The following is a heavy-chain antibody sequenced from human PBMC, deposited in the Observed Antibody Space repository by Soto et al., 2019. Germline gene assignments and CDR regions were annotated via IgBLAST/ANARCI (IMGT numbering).Heavy chain of an antibody. Sequence: VQLVESGGGLVQPGGSLRLSCAASGFTFGSYGMPWVPEAPGKGLDGVAIIWNDGSNKNYADSVKGRLTSSRDNSKNTLYLQMNSLRAGDTAVYYCAKDNLSVTNWFDPWGQGTLVTVSS. J-gene: IGHJ5*02. V-gene: IGHV3-33*06. CDR2: IWNDGSNK. CDR3: AKDNLSVTNWFDP. D-gene: IGHD1-20*01. CDR1: GFTFGSYG.